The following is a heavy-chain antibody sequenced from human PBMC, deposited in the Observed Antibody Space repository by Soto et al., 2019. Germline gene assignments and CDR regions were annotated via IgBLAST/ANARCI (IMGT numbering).Heavy chain of an antibody. CDR3: AKDRRIFGVVIYYDY. CDR2: ISGSGGST. D-gene: IGHD3-3*01. Sequence: LRLSCAASGFTFSSYAMSWVRQAPVKGLEWVSAISGSGGSTYYADSVKGRFTISRDNSKNTLYLQMNSLRAEGTAVYYCAKDRRIFGVVIYYDYWGQGTLVTVSS. J-gene: IGHJ4*02. V-gene: IGHV3-23*01. CDR1: GFTFSSYA.